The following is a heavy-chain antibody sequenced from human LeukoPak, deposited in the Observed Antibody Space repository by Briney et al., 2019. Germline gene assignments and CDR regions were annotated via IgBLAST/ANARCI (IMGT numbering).Heavy chain of an antibody. Sequence: GGSLRLSCAVSGFTFSSYEMNWVRQAPGKGLEWVSYISSSGSTIYYADSVKGRFTISRDNAKNSLYLQMNSLRAEDTAVYYCARDLYCSSTSCSDYWGQGTLVTVSS. J-gene: IGHJ4*02. D-gene: IGHD2-2*01. CDR3: ARDLYCSSTSCSDY. CDR1: GFTFSSYE. CDR2: ISSSGSTI. V-gene: IGHV3-48*03.